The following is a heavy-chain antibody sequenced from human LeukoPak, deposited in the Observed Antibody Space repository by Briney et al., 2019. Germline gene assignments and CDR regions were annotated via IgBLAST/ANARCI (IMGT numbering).Heavy chain of an antibody. D-gene: IGHD4-17*01. J-gene: IGHJ1*01. CDR3: ARVTVPTVTPRLEYFQH. V-gene: IGHV4-38-2*02. Sequence: SETLSLTFPFYQEWKLSEDLSRWIRQPPGKCLDWIGSIHHSGRTYYNPSLKSRVTISVDTSKYQFSLKLSSVTAADTAVYYCARVTVPTVTPRLEYFQHWGQGTLVTVSS. CDR1: QEWKLSEDL. CDR2: IHHSGRT.